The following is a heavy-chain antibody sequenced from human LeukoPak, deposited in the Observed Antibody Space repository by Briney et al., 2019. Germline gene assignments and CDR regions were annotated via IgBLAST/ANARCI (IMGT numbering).Heavy chain of an antibody. V-gene: IGHV3-74*01. CDR1: GFTFSSYW. CDR3: ARAPSEIGGYYPEYFRH. J-gene: IGHJ1*01. D-gene: IGHD3-22*01. CDR2: IKSDGST. Sequence: GGSLRLSCAASGFTFSSYWMHWVRQAPGKGLVWFSRIKSDGSTNYADSVKGRFTISRDNAKNTVSLQMNSLRAEDTGVYYCARAPSEIGGYYPEYFRHWGQGTLVTVSS.